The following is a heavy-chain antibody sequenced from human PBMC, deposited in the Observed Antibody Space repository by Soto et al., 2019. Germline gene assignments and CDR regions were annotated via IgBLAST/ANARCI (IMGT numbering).Heavy chain of an antibody. CDR2: IYYSGST. CDR3: AREGNLGRWMTPLDS. D-gene: IGHD2-2*03. CDR1: AGSTRRYY. V-gene: IGHV4-59*12. J-gene: IGHJ4*02. Sequence: PSQTRPLPWTVSAGSTRRYYWSWIRLPPGKGLEWIGYIYYSGSTNYNPSLKSRVTISVDTSKNQFSLKLSSVTAADTAVYFFAREGNLGRWMTPLDSWDLGTLVTVS.